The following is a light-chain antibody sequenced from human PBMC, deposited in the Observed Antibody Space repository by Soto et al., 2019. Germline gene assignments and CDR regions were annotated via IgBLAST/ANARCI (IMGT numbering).Light chain of an antibody. CDR3: QHYFDWPPWT. Sequence: EIVLTQSPATLSLSPGERATLSCRASQSVSSNLAWYQQKPGQAPRLLIYDASNTATGIPARFSGSGSGTDFTLTISSLEPEDFAVYYCQHYFDWPPWTFGRGTKVDIK. CDR1: QSVSSN. V-gene: IGKV3-11*01. J-gene: IGKJ1*01. CDR2: DAS.